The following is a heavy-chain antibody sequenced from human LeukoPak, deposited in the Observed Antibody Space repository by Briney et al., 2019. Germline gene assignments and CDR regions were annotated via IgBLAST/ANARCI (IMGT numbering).Heavy chain of an antibody. CDR1: GYSISSGYY. V-gene: IGHV4-38-2*02. CDR3: ARGYSSSSPPGYYYYMDV. D-gene: IGHD6-6*01. CDR2: IYHSGST. Sequence: PSETLSLTCTVSGYSISSGYYWGWIRQPPGKGLEWIGSIYHSGSTYYNPSLKSRVTISVDTSKNQFSLKLSSVTAADTAVYYCARGYSSSSPPGYYYYMDVWGKGTTVTVSS. J-gene: IGHJ6*03.